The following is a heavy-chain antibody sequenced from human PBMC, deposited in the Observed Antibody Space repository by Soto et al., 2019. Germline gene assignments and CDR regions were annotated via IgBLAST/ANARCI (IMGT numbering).Heavy chain of an antibody. CDR3: ARGSSSYYDYGMDV. CDR1: GDSIGRGGYS. V-gene: IGHV4-30-2*01. CDR2: IYDSGST. J-gene: IGHJ6*02. Sequence: PSETLSLTCAVSGDSIGRGGYSWTWIRQPPGKALEWIGNIYDSGSTSYNPSLKSRVTMSVDTSKNQFSLRLTSVTAADTAVYFCARGSSSYYDYGMDVWGQGTTVTVSS. D-gene: IGHD6-6*01.